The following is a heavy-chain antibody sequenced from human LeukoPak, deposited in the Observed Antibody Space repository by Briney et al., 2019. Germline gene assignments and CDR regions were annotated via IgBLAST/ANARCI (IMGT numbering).Heavy chain of an antibody. V-gene: IGHV3-23*01. Sequence: PGGSLRLSCAASGFTLSNFAMSWVRQAPGKGLEWVSAISGTGITTYYADSVKGRFTISRDNSKNTLYLQMNSLRGEDTAVYYCASAAGPFDNWGQGTLVTVSS. CDR1: GFTLSNFA. D-gene: IGHD6-13*01. CDR2: ISGTGITT. J-gene: IGHJ4*02. CDR3: ASAAGPFDN.